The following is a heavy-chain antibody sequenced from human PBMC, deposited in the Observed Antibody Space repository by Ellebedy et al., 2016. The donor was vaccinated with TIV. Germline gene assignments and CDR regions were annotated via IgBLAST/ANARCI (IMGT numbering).Heavy chain of an antibody. CDR2: INPYNLDT. V-gene: IGHV1-18*04. CDR3: ARHQLLYMGWFDP. Sequence: ASVKVSCKAFGYTFTGYDISWVRQAPGQGLEWMGWINPYNLDTNYEQKFQGRVTMTTDPSTSTAYMELRSLRSDDTAVYYCARHQLLYMGWFDPWGQGTLVTVSS. CDR1: GYTFTGYD. D-gene: IGHD2-2*02. J-gene: IGHJ5*02.